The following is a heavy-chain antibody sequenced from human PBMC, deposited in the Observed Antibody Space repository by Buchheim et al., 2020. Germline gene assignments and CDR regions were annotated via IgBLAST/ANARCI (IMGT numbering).Heavy chain of an antibody. CDR1: GFTFSSYG. CDR3: ARGGYYYVSSGYAGDAFDY. V-gene: IGHV3-33*01. D-gene: IGHD3-22*01. CDR2: ICYDGSNK. J-gene: IGHJ4*02. Sequence: QVQLVESGGGVVQPGGSLRLSCAASGFTFSSYGMHWVRQAPGKGLEWVAVICYDGSNKYYADSVKGRFTISRDNAKNSLYLKMSSLRTEDTAVYYCARGGYYYVSSGYAGDAFDYWGQRTL.